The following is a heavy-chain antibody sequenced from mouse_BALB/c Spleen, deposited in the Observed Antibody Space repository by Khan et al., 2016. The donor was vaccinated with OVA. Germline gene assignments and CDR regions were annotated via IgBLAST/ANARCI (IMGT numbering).Heavy chain of an antibody. V-gene: IGHV1-77*01. D-gene: IGHD1-3*01. Sequence: QVQLKQSGHELVKPGTSVKMSCKASGYTFTDYVISWVKQRTGQGLEWIGEIYPGSGSTYYNGKFKGKAKLTADKSSNKAYMQLSSLTSEDSAVYFCARSSAGAWYAYGGQQTLVTVSA. J-gene: IGHJ3*01. CDR3: ARSSAGAWYAY. CDR1: GYTFTDYV. CDR2: IYPGSGST.